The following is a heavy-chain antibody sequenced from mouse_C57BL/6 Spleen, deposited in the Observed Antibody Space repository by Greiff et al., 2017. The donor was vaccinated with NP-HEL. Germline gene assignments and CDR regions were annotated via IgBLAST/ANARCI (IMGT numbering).Heavy chain of an antibody. D-gene: IGHD2-4*01. CDR3: AQGYDYDGGYWYFDV. V-gene: IGHV1-7*01. CDR2: INPSSGYT. J-gene: IGHJ1*03. Sequence: VQLVESGAELAKPGASVKLSCKASGYTFTSYWMHWVNQRPGQGLEWIGYINPSSGYTKYNQKFKDKATLTADKSSSTAYMQLSSLTYEDSAVYYCAQGYDYDGGYWYFDVWGTGTTVTVSS. CDR1: GYTFTSYW.